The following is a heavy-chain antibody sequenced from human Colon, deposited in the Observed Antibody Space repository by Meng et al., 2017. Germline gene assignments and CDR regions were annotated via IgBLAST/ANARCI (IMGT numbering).Heavy chain of an antibody. CDR3: ARDSGYDKNWFDP. CDR1: GGSVISNSYY. D-gene: IGHD5-12*01. J-gene: IGHJ5*02. V-gene: IGHV4-61*01. Sequence: LHESGLGLVRSSETLALTCTVSGGSVISNSYYWSWIRQPTGKGLEWIGFIYYSGSTNYNPSLKSRVTISVDTSKNQLSLKVSSVTAADTAVYYCARDSGYDKNWFDPWGQGTLVTVSS. CDR2: IYYSGST.